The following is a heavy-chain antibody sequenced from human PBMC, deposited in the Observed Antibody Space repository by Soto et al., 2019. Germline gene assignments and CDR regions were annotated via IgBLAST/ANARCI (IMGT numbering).Heavy chain of an antibody. CDR2: IKQDGSEK. Sequence: EVQLVESGGGLVQPGGSLRLSCTASGFIFSAYWMSWVRQAPGKGLEWVANIKQDGSEKYYVDSLKGRFTISRDSAKTLYLQMNSLRAEDTAVYYCVRDFDLWGRGTLVTFSS. CDR3: VRDFDL. CDR1: GFIFSAYW. J-gene: IGHJ2*01. V-gene: IGHV3-7*01.